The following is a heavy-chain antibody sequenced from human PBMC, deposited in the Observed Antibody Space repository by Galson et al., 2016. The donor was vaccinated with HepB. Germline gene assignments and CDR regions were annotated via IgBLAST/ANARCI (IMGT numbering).Heavy chain of an antibody. Sequence: SLRLSCAASGFTFSRYDMNWLRQAPGKGLEWVSYISAGGNTIYYADSVGGRFTVSRDNVKNSLLLQMRSLRAEDTAVYYCARYGDFPPQYDGMDVWGEGTTVTVSS. V-gene: IGHV3-48*03. D-gene: IGHD4-17*01. CDR2: ISAGGNTI. J-gene: IGHJ6*04. CDR3: ARYGDFPPQYDGMDV. CDR1: GFTFSRYD.